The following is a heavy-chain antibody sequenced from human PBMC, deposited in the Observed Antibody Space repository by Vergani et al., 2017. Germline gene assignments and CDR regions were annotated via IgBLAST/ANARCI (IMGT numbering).Heavy chain of an antibody. CDR3: ARWGNEKRFNS. CDR2: IWYDGSNK. CDR1: GFTFSSHG. V-gene: IGHV3-33*01. J-gene: IGHJ5*01. D-gene: IGHD1-1*01. Sequence: QVQLVESEGGVVQPGRSLTLSCVASGFTFSSHGMHRVRQAPVKGVEWVAVIWYDGSNKYYGDSVKGRFTISRDNSKNTLYLQMNSLRVEDTAVYYCARWGNEKRFNSWGQGTLVTVSS.